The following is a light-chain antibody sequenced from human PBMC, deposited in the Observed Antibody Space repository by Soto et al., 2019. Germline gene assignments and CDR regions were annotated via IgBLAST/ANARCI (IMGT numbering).Light chain of an antibody. CDR2: DVS. V-gene: IGKV1-5*01. Sequence: DIQMTQSPSTLSASVGDRVTITCRASQSISSWLAWYHQKPGKAPKLLIYDVSSLESGVPSRFSGSGSGTKFTHTISSPQPDEFKSYYCQQYNSYPWTFGQRTKVEIK. CDR1: QSISSW. J-gene: IGKJ1*01. CDR3: QQYNSYPWT.